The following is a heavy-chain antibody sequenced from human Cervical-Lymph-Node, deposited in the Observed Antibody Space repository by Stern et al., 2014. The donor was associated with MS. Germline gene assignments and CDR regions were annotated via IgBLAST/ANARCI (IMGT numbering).Heavy chain of an antibody. J-gene: IGHJ6*02. CDR2: IFSNDEK. D-gene: IGHD1-26*01. CDR3: ARVIVGATSFYHYYHGMDV. CDR1: GFSLSSPTMG. Sequence: QVTLRESGPVLVKPTETLTLTCTVSGFSLSSPTMGVSWIRQPPGKALEWLAPIFSNDEKFYTPSLKSRLSISKDTSKSQVVLTLTNVDPVDTATYYCARVIVGATSFYHYYHGMDVWGQGTAVTVSS. V-gene: IGHV2-26*01.